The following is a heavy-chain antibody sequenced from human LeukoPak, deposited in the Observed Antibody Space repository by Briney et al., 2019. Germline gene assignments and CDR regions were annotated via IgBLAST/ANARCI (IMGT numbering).Heavy chain of an antibody. Sequence: PSETLSLTCTVSGGSISSYYWSWIRQPPGKGREWMGYIYYSGSTNYNPSLKSRVTISVDTSKNQFSLKLSSVTAADTAVYYCARVSVATIRGAYYYYMDVWGKGTTVTVSS. D-gene: IGHD5-24*01. CDR1: GGSISSYY. J-gene: IGHJ6*03. CDR2: IYYSGST. V-gene: IGHV4-59*01. CDR3: ARVSVATIRGAYYYYMDV.